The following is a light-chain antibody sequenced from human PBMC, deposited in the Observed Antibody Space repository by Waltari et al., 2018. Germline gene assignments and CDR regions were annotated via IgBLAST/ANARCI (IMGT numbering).Light chain of an antibody. V-gene: IGKV1-33*01. CDR1: QDINNY. J-gene: IGKJ4*01. CDR3: QQYEDLPFT. Sequence: DIQMTQSSSSLSASVGDRVTITCQASQDINNYLNWYQQKPGKAPKLLIYDASNLETGVTSRFSGSGSGTYFTFTISSLQPEDIATFYCQQYEDLPFTFGGGTKVDIK. CDR2: DAS.